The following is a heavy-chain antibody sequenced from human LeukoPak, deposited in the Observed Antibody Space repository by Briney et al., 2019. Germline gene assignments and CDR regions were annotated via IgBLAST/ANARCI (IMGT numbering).Heavy chain of an antibody. CDR3: TRQGCSYGYNDY. V-gene: IGHV3-49*04. J-gene: IGHJ4*02. D-gene: IGHD5-18*01. CDR1: GFSISDYW. Sequence: PGGSLRLSCAASGFSISDYWMNWVRQAPGKGLEWVGFIRSKAYSGTTKYAASVKGRFTISRDDSKSIAYLQMNSLKTEDTAVYYCTRQGCSYGYNDYWGQGTLVTVSS. CDR2: IRSKAYSGTT.